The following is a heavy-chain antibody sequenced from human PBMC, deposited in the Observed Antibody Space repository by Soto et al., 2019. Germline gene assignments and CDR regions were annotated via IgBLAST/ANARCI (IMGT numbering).Heavy chain of an antibody. CDR3: ARGWVLRYFDWVPHYFDY. CDR1: GRAISGYY. Sequence: QVQLQQWGAGLLKPSDTLSLTGAVYGRAISGYYWSWIRLPPGKGLLWIGEINNRGSTNYNPSLKSRVTLSVDTANNQFSLKLSSVTASDTAVYYCARGWVLRYFDWVPHYFDYWGRGNMVTFSS. V-gene: IGHV4-34*01. J-gene: IGHJ4*02. CDR2: INNRGST. D-gene: IGHD3-9*01.